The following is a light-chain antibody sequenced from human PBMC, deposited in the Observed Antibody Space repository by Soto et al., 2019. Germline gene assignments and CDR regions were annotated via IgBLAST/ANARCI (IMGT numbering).Light chain of an antibody. CDR2: DVS. V-gene: IGLV2-11*01. Sequence: QSALTQPRSVSGSPGQSATISCAGTSSDVGGYNYVSWYQQHPGKAPKLMIYDVSKRPSGVPDRFSGSKSGNTASLTISGLQADDEADYYCCSYAGRYTYVFGTGTKVTVL. CDR3: CSYAGRYTYV. CDR1: SSDVGGYNY. J-gene: IGLJ1*01.